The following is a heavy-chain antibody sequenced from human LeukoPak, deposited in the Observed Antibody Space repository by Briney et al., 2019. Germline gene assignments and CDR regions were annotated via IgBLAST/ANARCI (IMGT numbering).Heavy chain of an antibody. D-gene: IGHD2-15*01. CDR2: IKQDGSEK. Sequence: GESLRLSCAASGFTFSSYWMSWVRQAPGKGLEWVANIKQDGSEKYYVDSVKGRFTISRDNAKNSLYLQMNSLRAEDTAVYYCARGCSGGSCYEPKFDPWGQGTLVTVSS. V-gene: IGHV3-7*01. J-gene: IGHJ5*02. CDR3: ARGCSGGSCYEPKFDP. CDR1: GFTFSSYW.